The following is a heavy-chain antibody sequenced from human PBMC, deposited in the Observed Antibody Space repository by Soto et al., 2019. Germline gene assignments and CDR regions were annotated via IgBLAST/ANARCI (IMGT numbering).Heavy chain of an antibody. Sequence: ASVKVSCKASGYTFTSYGITWVRQAPGQGLEWMGWISANSGNTNYAQKLQGRVTMTTDSSTNTAYMELRSLRSDDTAVYYCPRGQTSPVVPTTHVECWGQGTLVTVSS. CDR3: PRGQTSPVVPTTHVEC. V-gene: IGHV1-18*01. D-gene: IGHD1-1*01. CDR2: ISANSGNT. J-gene: IGHJ4*02. CDR1: GYTFTSYG.